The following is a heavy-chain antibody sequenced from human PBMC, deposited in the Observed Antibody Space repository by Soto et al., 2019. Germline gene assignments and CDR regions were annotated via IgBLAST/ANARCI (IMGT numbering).Heavy chain of an antibody. CDR1: GFTFSSYA. CDR2: ISGSGGST. D-gene: IGHD6-19*01. CDR3: AKLLRAGIAVAGKGGTDGY. J-gene: IGHJ4*02. Sequence: PGGSLRLSCAASGFTFSSYAMSWVRQAPGKGLEWVSAISGSGGSTYYADSVKGRFTISRDNSKNTLYLQMNSLRAEDTAVYYCAKLLRAGIAVAGKGGTDGYWGQGTLVTISS. V-gene: IGHV3-23*01.